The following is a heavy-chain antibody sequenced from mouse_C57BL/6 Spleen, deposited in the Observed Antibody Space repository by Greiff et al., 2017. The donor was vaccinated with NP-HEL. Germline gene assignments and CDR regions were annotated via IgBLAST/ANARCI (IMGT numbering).Heavy chain of an antibody. CDR3: ARRTTVVPYWYFDV. CDR2: ISSGSSTI. V-gene: IGHV5-17*01. J-gene: IGHJ1*03. Sequence: EVRLVESGGGLVKPGGSLKLSCAASGFTFSDYGMHWVRQAPEKGLEWVAYISSGSSTIYYADTVKGRFPISRDNAKNTLFLQMTSLRSEDTAMYYCARRTTVVPYWYFDVWGTGTPVTVSS. CDR1: GFTFSDYG. D-gene: IGHD1-1*01.